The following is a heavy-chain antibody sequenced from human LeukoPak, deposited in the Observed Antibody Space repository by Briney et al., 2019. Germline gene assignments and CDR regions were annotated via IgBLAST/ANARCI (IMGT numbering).Heavy chain of an antibody. D-gene: IGHD2-15*01. CDR1: GLTFSDYS. CDR3: ARINDIDNSYHLDF. V-gene: IGHV3-21*01. Sequence: PGGSLRLSCAASGLTFSDYSFNWVRQAPGKGLEWVSSISSSSSYKYYADSLKGRFTISRDNAKNSLYLQVNSLRAEDTAVYYCARINDIDNSYHLDFWGHGTLVTVSS. CDR2: ISSSSSYK. J-gene: IGHJ4*01.